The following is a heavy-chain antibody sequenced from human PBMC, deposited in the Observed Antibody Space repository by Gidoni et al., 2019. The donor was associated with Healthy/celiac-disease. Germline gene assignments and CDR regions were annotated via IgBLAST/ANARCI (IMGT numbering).Heavy chain of an antibody. CDR2: ST. V-gene: IGHV4-39*01. J-gene: IGHJ4*02. CDR3: ASKEGR. Sequence: STYYNPSLKSRVTISVDTSKNQFSLKLSSVTAADTAVYYCASKEGRWGQGTLVTVSS.